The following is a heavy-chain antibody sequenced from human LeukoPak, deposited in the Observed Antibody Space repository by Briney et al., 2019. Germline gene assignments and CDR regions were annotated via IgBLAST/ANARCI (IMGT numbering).Heavy chain of an antibody. V-gene: IGHV4-59*08. CDR3: ARHDYYGSGSYSAFDY. CDR1: GGSISSYY. D-gene: IGHD3-10*01. Sequence: PSETLSLTCTVSGGSISSYYWSWIRQPPGKGLEWIGYIYYSGSTNYNPSLKSRVTISVDTSKNRFSLKLSSVTAADTAVYYCARHDYYGSGSYSAFDYWGQGTLVTVSS. CDR2: IYYSGST. J-gene: IGHJ4*02.